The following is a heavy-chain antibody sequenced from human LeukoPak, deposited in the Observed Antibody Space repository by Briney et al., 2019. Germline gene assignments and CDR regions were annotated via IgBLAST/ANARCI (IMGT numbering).Heavy chain of an antibody. D-gene: IGHD1-1*01. Sequence: GASVKVSCKASGYTFTGYYMHWVRQAPGQGLEWMGWINPNSGGTNYAQKFQGRVTMTRDTSISTAYMELRRLRSDDTAVYYCARARYNWNDIGWFDPWGQGTLVTVSS. J-gene: IGHJ5*02. CDR2: INPNSGGT. CDR3: ARARYNWNDIGWFDP. V-gene: IGHV1-2*02. CDR1: GYTFTGYY.